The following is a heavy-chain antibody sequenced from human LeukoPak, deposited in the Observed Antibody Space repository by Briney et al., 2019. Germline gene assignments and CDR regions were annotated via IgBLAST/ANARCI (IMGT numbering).Heavy chain of an antibody. J-gene: IGHJ5*02. CDR1: GYTFINYY. Sequence: GASVKVSCKASGYTFINYYMHWVRQAPGQGPEWMGILNPSGGSTTYAQKFQGRVTMTRDMSTSTVYMELSSLRSDDTAVYYCAGGGYSSPRSWFDPWGQGTLVTVSS. CDR2: LNPSGGST. V-gene: IGHV1-46*01. D-gene: IGHD6-13*01. CDR3: AGGGYSSPRSWFDP.